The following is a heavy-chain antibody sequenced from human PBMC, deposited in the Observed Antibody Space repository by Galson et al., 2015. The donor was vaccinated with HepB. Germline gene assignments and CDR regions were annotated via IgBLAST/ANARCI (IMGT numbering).Heavy chain of an antibody. CDR1: GFTFSGSA. J-gene: IGHJ4*02. Sequence: SLRLSCAASGFTFSGSAMHWVRQASGKGLEWVGRIRSKANSYETAYAASVKGRFTISRDDSKNTAYLQMNSLKTEDTAVYYCTTANWIDTDAYYFDYWGQGTLVTVSS. CDR3: TTANWIDTDAYYFDY. D-gene: IGHD1-20*01. CDR2: IRSKANSYET. V-gene: IGHV3-73*01.